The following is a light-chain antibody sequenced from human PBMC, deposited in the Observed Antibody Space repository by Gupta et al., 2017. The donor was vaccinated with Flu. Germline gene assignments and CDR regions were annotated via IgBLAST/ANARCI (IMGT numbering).Light chain of an antibody. CDR3: QVWDTDSDHFV. V-gene: IGLV3-21*02. CDR2: DDI. CDR1: NIGGKT. Sequence: SYVLTQPPSMPVAPGQAARLACGGRNIGGKTVHWYQQKTGQAPLLVIFDDIDRPSGIPERFSGSNSGNTATLTISDIEAGDEADYYCQVWDTDSDHFVFGPGTKDTVL. J-gene: IGLJ1*01.